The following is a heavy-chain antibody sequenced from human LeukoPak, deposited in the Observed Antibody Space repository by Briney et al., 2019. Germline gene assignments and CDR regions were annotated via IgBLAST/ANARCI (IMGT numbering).Heavy chain of an antibody. Sequence: GGSLRLSCAAPGFTFSNYWMHWVRQAPGKGLVWVSRINSDGSSTTYADSVKGRFTISRDNAKNTLYLQMNSLRAEDTAVYYCARARYSYSSGWYAWGQGTLVTVSS. CDR2: INSDGSST. V-gene: IGHV3-74*01. D-gene: IGHD6-19*01. CDR1: GFTFSNYW. CDR3: ARARYSYSSGWYA. J-gene: IGHJ4*02.